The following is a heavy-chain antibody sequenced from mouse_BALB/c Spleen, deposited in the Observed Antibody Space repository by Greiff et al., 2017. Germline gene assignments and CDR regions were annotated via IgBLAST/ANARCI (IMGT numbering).Heavy chain of an antibody. CDR1: GFTFSSYT. CDR2: ISSGGSYT. V-gene: IGHV5-6-4*01. J-gene: IGHJ2*01. CDR3: TRGGDEDYFDY. Sequence: EVMLVESGGGLVKPGGSLKLSCAASGFTFSSYTMSWVRQTPEKWLEWVATISSGGSYTYYPDSVKGRFTISRDNAKNTLYLQMISLKSEDTAMYYCTRGGDEDYFDYWGQGTTLTVSS. D-gene: IGHD3-3*01.